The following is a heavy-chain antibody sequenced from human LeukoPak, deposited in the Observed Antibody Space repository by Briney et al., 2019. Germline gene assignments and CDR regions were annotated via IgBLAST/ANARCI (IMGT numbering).Heavy chain of an antibody. V-gene: IGHV3-23*01. CDR1: GFTISNYA. CDR3: AKAAVATIANFDY. J-gene: IGHJ4*02. D-gene: IGHD5-12*01. Sequence: GGSLRLSCAASGFTISNYAMSWVRQAPGKGLEWVSAISSTGSTYYADSVKGRFTISRDNSKNTLYLQMNRLRAEDTAVYYCAKAAVATIANFDYWGQGTLVTVSS. CDR2: ISSTGST.